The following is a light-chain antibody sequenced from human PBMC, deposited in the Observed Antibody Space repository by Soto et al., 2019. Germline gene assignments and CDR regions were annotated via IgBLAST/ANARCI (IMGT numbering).Light chain of an antibody. CDR1: QSLSKTY. CDR2: GAS. V-gene: IGKV3-20*01. Sequence: EIVLTQSPGTLSLSPGERATLSCRASQSLSKTYLAWYQKKPGQAPRLLIDGASSRATGTPDRFSGSGSGTDFTLTTSRLEPEDFAVYYCQQYVSPPWTFGQGTKVEIK. J-gene: IGKJ1*01. CDR3: QQYVSPPWT.